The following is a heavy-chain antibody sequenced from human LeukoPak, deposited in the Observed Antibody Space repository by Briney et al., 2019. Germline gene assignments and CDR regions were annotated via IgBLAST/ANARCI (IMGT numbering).Heavy chain of an antibody. Sequence: TGGSLRLSCAASGFTFSSDDMSWVRQAPGKGLVWVTGISGSGGSTYYADSVKGRFTISRGNSKNTLYLRMNSLRAEDTAVYYCAKHTYYYESSGTTALFDYWGQGTLVTVSS. J-gene: IGHJ4*02. CDR1: GFTFSSDD. CDR3: AKHTYYYESSGTTALFDY. V-gene: IGHV3-23*01. D-gene: IGHD3-22*01. CDR2: ISGSGGST.